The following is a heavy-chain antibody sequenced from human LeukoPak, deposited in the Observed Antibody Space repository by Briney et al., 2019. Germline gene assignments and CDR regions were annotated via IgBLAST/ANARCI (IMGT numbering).Heavy chain of an antibody. CDR2: IKQDGSEK. V-gene: IGHV3-7*01. D-gene: IGHD2-2*01. J-gene: IGHJ4*02. CDR3: ARDVTAAAHNLGDY. Sequence: GGSLRLSCAASGFTFSSYWMSWVRQAPGKGLEWVANIKQDGSEKYYVDSVKGRFTISRDNAKNSLYLQMNSLRAEDTAVYYCARDVTAAAHNLGDYWGQGTLVTVSS. CDR1: GFTFSSYW.